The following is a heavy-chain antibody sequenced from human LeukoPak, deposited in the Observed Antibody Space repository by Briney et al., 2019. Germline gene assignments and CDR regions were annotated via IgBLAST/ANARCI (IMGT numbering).Heavy chain of an antibody. Sequence: GGSLRLSCVASGFTFRTYWMTWVRQAPGKGLEWVANVKQDGSEKNYVDSAKGRFTISRDNAKNSLYLQMNSLRVEDTAVYYCARDSGVPGGVHAGFDIWGQGTMATVSS. D-gene: IGHD2-2*01. V-gene: IGHV3-7*01. J-gene: IGHJ3*02. CDR1: GFTFRTYW. CDR2: VKQDGSEK. CDR3: ARDSGVPGGVHAGFDI.